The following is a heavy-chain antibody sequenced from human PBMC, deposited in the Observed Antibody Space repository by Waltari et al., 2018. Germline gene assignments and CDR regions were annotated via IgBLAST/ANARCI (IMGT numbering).Heavy chain of an antibody. V-gene: IGHV3-53*02. D-gene: IGHD6-13*01. CDR2: IYSGGST. J-gene: IGHJ3*02. CDR1: GFTVSSNY. Sequence: EVQLVETGGGLIQPGGSLRLSCAASGFTVSSNYMSWVRQAPGKGLEWVSLIYSGGSTYYADSVKGRCTISRDNSKNTLYLQMNSLRAEDTAVYYCARGLAAAIDAFDIWGQGTMVTVSS. CDR3: ARGLAAAIDAFDI.